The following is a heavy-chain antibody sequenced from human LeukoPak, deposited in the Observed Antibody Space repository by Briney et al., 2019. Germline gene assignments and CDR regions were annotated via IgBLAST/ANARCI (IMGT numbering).Heavy chain of an antibody. CDR3: ARDLKVTNYYDGSGYYDYYYYGMDV. V-gene: IGHV1-18*01. J-gene: IGHJ6*02. Sequence: ASVKVSCKASGYTFTSYGISWVRQAPGQGLEWMGWISAYNGNTNYAQKLQGRVTMTTDTSTSTVYMELSSLRSEDTAVYYCARDLKVTNYYDGSGYYDYYYYGMDVWGQGTTVTVSS. D-gene: IGHD3-22*01. CDR2: ISAYNGNT. CDR1: GYTFTSYG.